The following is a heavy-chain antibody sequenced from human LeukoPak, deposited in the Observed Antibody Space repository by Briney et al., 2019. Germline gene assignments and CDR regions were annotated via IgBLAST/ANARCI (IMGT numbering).Heavy chain of an antibody. Sequence: PSETLSLTCAVYGGSFSGYYWSWIRQPPGKGLEWIGEINHSGSTNYNPSLKSRVTISVDTSKNQFSLKLSSVTAADTAVYYCAGYYYDSSGYYYVADIWGQGTMVTVSS. CDR3: AGYYYDSSGYYYVADI. V-gene: IGHV4-34*01. CDR1: GGSFSGYY. D-gene: IGHD3-22*01. J-gene: IGHJ3*02. CDR2: INHSGST.